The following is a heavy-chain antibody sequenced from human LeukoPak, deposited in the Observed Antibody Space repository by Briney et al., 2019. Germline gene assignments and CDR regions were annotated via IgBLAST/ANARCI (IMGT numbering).Heavy chain of an antibody. V-gene: IGHV4-39*01. CDR2: IYYSGRT. J-gene: IGHJ4*02. CDR3: ARRQPAYYFDY. CDR1: GDSISSSSNY. Sequence: PSETLSLTCTVSGDSISSSSNYWCWIRQPPGKGLEWVGDIYYSGRTYYNPSLKSQVTISVDTSKNQFSLKLSSVTAADTAVYYCARRQPAYYFDYWGQGTLVTVSS. D-gene: IGHD2-2*01.